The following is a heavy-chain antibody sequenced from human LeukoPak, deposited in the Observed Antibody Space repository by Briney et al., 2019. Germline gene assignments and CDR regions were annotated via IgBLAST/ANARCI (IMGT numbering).Heavy chain of an antibody. CDR2: IYYSGST. CDR1: GGSISSSSYY. Sequence: SETLSLTCTVSGGSISSSSYYWGWIRQPPGKGLEWIGSIYYSGSTYYNPSLKSRVTISVDTSKNQFSLKLSSVTAADTAVYYCARDRWYYYGMDVWGQGTTVTVSS. V-gene: IGHV4-39*07. J-gene: IGHJ6*02. CDR3: ARDRWYYYGMDV. D-gene: IGHD2-15*01.